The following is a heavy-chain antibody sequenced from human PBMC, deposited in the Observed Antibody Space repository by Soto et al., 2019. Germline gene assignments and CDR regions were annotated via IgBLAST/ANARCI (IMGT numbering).Heavy chain of an antibody. D-gene: IGHD6-19*01. CDR2: IYYSGST. J-gene: IGHJ5*02. Sequence: QVQLQESGPGLVKPSETLSLTCTVSGGSISSYYWSWIRQPPGKGLEWIGYIYYSGSTNYNPSLKSRVTISVDTSKNQFSLKLSSVTAADTAVYYCARDPEVAGTHWFDPWGQGTLVTVSS. V-gene: IGHV4-59*01. CDR1: GGSISSYY. CDR3: ARDPEVAGTHWFDP.